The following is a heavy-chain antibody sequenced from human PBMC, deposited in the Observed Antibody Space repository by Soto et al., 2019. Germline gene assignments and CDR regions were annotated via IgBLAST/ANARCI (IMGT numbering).Heavy chain of an antibody. Sequence: GGSLRLSCAASGFTFSSYPINWVRQAPGKALEWVSVISGSGGSTYYADSVKGRFTISRDNSKNTLYLQMNSLRAEDTAVYYCAKRDYGSEFDYWGQGTLVIGSS. CDR2: ISGSGGST. D-gene: IGHD3-10*01. CDR3: AKRDYGSEFDY. CDR1: GFTFSSYP. V-gene: IGHV3-23*01. J-gene: IGHJ4*02.